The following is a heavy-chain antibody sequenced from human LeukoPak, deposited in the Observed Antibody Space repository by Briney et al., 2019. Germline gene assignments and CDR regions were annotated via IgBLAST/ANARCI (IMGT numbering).Heavy chain of an antibody. D-gene: IGHD6-13*01. J-gene: IGHJ4*02. V-gene: IGHV3-30-3*01. CDR3: ARDLSWSYYFDY. Sequence: GGSLRLSCAASGFTFSSYAMHWVRQAPGKGLEWVAVISYDGSNKYYADSVKGRFTISRDNSKNTLYLQMNSLRAEDTAVYYCARDLSWSYYFDYRGQGTLVTVSS. CDR1: GFTFSSYA. CDR2: ISYDGSNK.